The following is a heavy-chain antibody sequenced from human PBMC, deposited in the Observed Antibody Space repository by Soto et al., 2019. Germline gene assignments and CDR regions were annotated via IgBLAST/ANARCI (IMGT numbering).Heavy chain of an antibody. CDR3: ARANLRSGWTFDH. D-gene: IGHD6-19*01. J-gene: IGHJ4*02. CDR2: IFHSGRT. V-gene: IGHV4-4*02. CDR1: GASIISNDW. Sequence: PSETLSLTCPVCGASIISNDWWIWIRQTPGKGLEWIGEIFHSGRTNYSPSFKSRVTISVDTSKSQFSLEMASVTAADTAVYYCARANLRSGWTFDHWGQGSPVTVPQ.